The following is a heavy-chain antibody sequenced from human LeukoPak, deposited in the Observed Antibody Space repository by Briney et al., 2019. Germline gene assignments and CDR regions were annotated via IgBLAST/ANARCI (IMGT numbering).Heavy chain of an antibody. CDR1: GFTFDDYA. Sequence: GRSLRLSCAASGFTFDDYAMHWVRQAPGKGLEWVSGISWNSGSIGYAVSVKGRFTISRDNAKNSLYLQMNSLRAEDTALYYCAKGRDKYQLLSKNWFDPWGQGTLVTVSS. CDR2: ISWNSGSI. J-gene: IGHJ5*02. CDR3: AKGRDKYQLLSKNWFDP. V-gene: IGHV3-9*01. D-gene: IGHD2-2*01.